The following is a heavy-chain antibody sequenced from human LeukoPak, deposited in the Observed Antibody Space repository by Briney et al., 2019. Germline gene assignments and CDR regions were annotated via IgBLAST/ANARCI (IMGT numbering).Heavy chain of an antibody. D-gene: IGHD3-22*01. CDR3: AKETPTPYYYDSSGYQEGPDY. J-gene: IGHJ4*02. CDR2: ISGSGGST. Sequence: PGGSLRLFCAASGFTFSSYAMSWVRPAPGKGLEWVSAISGSGGSTYYADSVKGRFTISRDNSKNTLYLQMNSLRAEDTAVYYCAKETPTPYYYDSSGYQEGPDYWGQGTLVTVSS. V-gene: IGHV3-23*01. CDR1: GFTFSSYA.